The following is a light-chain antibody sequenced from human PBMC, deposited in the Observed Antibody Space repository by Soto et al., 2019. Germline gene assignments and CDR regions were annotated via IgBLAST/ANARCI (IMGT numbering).Light chain of an antibody. V-gene: IGLV1-40*01. CDR1: SSNIGAAYG. J-gene: IGLJ3*02. CDR2: SNS. CDR3: QSYDSSLSGSV. Sequence: QSALTQPPSVSGAPGQRVTISCTGSSSNIGAAYGVHWYQQLPGTAPKLLIYSNSNRPSGVPDRFSGSKSGTSASLAITGLQAEDETDYYCQSYDSSLSGSVFGGGTKVTVL.